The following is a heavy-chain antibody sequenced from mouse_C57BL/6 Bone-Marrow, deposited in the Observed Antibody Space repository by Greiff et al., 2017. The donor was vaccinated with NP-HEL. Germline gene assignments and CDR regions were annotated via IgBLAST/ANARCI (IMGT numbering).Heavy chain of an antibody. Sequence: VQLVESGAELVRPGTSVKVSCKASGYAFTNYLIEWVKQRPGQGLEWIGVINPGCGGTNYNEKFTGKATLTADKSSSTAYMQLSSLPSEDSAVYFCARDMDYWGQGTSVTVSS. V-gene: IGHV1-54*01. CDR2: INPGCGGT. CDR1: GYAFTNYL. J-gene: IGHJ4*01. CDR3: ARDMDY.